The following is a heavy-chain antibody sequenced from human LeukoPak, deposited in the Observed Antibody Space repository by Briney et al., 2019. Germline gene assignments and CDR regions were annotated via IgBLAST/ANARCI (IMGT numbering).Heavy chain of an antibody. J-gene: IGHJ3*02. Sequence: SETLSLTCTVSGGSISSYYWSWIRQPPGKGLEWIGYIYYSGSTNYNPSLKSRVTISVDTSKNQFSLELSSVTAADTAVYYCAGTTVVTRGPSAFDIWGQGTMVTVSS. D-gene: IGHD4-17*01. CDR2: IYYSGST. CDR3: AGTTVVTRGPSAFDI. V-gene: IGHV4-59*08. CDR1: GGSISSYY.